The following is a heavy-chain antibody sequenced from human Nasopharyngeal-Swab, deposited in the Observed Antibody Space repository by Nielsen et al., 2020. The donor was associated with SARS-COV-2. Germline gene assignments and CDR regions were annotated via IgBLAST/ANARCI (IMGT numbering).Heavy chain of an antibody. CDR1: GFTFSSYA. D-gene: IGHD6-13*01. CDR2: SRGSGGST. V-gene: IGHV3-23*01. Sequence: GESLKISCAASGFTFSSYAMSWDRQAPGKGPERVAASRGSGGSTYYADSVKGRFTISRDNSKNTLYLQMNSLRAEDTAVYYCAKGVGSGQQLALYYFDYWGQGTLVTVSS. J-gene: IGHJ4*02. CDR3: AKGVGSGQQLALYYFDY.